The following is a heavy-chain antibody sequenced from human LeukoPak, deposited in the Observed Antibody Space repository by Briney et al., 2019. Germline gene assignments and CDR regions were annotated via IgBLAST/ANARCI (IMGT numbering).Heavy chain of an antibody. D-gene: IGHD5-24*01. Sequence: GGSLRLSCVVSGFTFSTYGMHWVRQAPAKGLEWVTLISYDGSNKYYADSVKGRFTISRDNSKSTLYLQMNSLRNEDTAVYYCAKGGTRLRDAYNFDYWGQGTLVTVSS. CDR2: ISYDGSNK. J-gene: IGHJ4*02. CDR3: AKGGTRLRDAYNFDY. V-gene: IGHV3-30*18. CDR1: GFTFSTYG.